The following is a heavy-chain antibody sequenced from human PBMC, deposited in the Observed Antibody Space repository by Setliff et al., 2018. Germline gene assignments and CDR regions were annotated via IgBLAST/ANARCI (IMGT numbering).Heavy chain of an antibody. D-gene: IGHD3-16*01. CDR1: GYTFVGYY. Sequence: ASVKVSCKASGYTFVGYYLHWVRQAPGQGLEWMGWINPKTGGTNYAQKFQGRVTMTRDASINTAFMHLSSLKSDDMAVYYCARDGISWLMWFDPWGQGTLVTVSS. CDR3: ARDGISWLMWFDP. CDR2: INPKTGGT. J-gene: IGHJ5*02. V-gene: IGHV1-2*02.